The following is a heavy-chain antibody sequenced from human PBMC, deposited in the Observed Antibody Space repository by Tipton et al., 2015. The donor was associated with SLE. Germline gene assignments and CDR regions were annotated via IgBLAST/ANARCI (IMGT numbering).Heavy chain of an antibody. CDR2: IDHGGST. Sequence: TLSLTCTVYGESFSGYLWTWIRQSPGKGLEWIGEIDHGGSTNYRPSLESRVTISLDPSKNQFSLKLTSVTAADTAVYYCARALPFNYDFWSVYSTDPFDVWGPPTMVP. CDR1: GESFSGYL. D-gene: IGHD3-3*01. V-gene: IGHV4-34*01. CDR3: ARALPFNYDFWSVYSTDPFDV. J-gene: IGHJ3*01.